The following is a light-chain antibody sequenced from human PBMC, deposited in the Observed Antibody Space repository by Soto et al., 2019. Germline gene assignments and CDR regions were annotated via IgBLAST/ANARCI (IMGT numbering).Light chain of an antibody. CDR3: SSYTTSSSYV. V-gene: IGLV2-18*02. CDR1: TSADGSYNR. Sequence: KPPSVSVSIGASVTICCTGTTSADGSYNRLSWYQQPPGTSPKRVIHEVSNRPSGVPDRFSGSKSGNTASLTIFGLQAEDEADYYCSSYTTSSSYVFGTGTKVTVL. CDR2: EVS. J-gene: IGLJ1*01.